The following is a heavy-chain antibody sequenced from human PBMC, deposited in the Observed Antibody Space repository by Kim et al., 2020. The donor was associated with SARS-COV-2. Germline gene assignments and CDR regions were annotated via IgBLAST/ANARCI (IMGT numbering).Heavy chain of an antibody. Sequence: ASVKVSCKASGYTFTGHHIHWVRQAPGQGLEWMGMITPNSGYTAYAPKFQGRISMARDTSTSTVYIDLSSLRSEDTAVYFCARDNTDWSFDFWGQGTLVTVSS. V-gene: IGHV1-46*01. CDR3: ARDNTDWSFDF. CDR2: ITPNSGYT. D-gene: IGHD3-9*01. CDR1: GYTFTGHH. J-gene: IGHJ4*02.